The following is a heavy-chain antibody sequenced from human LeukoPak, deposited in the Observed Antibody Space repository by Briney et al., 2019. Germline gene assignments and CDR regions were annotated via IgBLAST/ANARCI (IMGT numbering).Heavy chain of an antibody. D-gene: IGHD2-2*02. CDR2: LSPNSGAT. V-gene: IGHV1-2*02. Sequence: SVKVSCKASGYTFTGYYMHWVRQAPGQGREWMGWLSPNSGATNYAQKFQGRVTMTRDTSITTAYMELTRLTSDDTAVYYCARSSSSWYNAFDIWGQGTMVAVSS. CDR3: ARSSSSWYNAFDI. J-gene: IGHJ3*02. CDR1: GYTFTGYY.